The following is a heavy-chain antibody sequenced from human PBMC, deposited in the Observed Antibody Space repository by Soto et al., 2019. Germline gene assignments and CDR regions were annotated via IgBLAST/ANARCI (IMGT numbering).Heavy chain of an antibody. CDR2: IWYDGSNK. D-gene: IGHD3-10*01. J-gene: IGHJ4*02. Sequence: GGSLRLSCAASGFTFSSYGMHWVRQAPGKGLEWVAVIWYDGSNKYYADSVKGRFTISRDNSKNTLYLQMNSLRAEDTAVYYCARDPEYYGSGSEASYYFDYWGQGTLVTVSS. CDR3: ARDPEYYGSGSEASYYFDY. V-gene: IGHV3-33*01. CDR1: GFTFSSYG.